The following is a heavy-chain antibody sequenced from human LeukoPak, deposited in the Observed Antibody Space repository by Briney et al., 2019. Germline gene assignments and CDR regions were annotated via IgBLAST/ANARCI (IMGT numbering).Heavy chain of an antibody. Sequence: SETLSLTCTVSGGSVSSRPHFWAWIRQTPGKGLEWIGTIYYTGSANYNPSLKSRVTISVDKSKNQFSLKLSSVTAADTAVYYCASIYLTDRYYYGSGNENWFDPWGQGTLVTVSS. V-gene: IGHV4-39*07. CDR2: IYYTGSA. CDR3: ASIYLTDRYYYGSGNENWFDP. J-gene: IGHJ5*02. D-gene: IGHD3-10*01. CDR1: GGSVSSRPHF.